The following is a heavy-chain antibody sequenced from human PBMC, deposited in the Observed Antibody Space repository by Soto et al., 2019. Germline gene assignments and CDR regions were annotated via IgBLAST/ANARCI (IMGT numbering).Heavy chain of an antibody. D-gene: IGHD6-6*01. CDR2: MNPNSGNT. J-gene: IGHJ4*02. V-gene: IGHV1-8*01. CDR1: GYTFTSYD. CDR3: ARGNIAARKRFDY. Sequence: QVQLVQSGAEVKKPGASVKVSCKASGYTFTSYDINWVRQATGQGLEWMGWMNPNSGNTGYAQKLQGRVTMTTDTSTSTAYMELRSLRSDDTAVYYCARGNIAARKRFDYWGQGTLVTVSS.